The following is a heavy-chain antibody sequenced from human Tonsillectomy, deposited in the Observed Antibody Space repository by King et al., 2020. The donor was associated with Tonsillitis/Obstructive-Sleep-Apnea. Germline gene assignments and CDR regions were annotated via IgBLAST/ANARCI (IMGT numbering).Heavy chain of an antibody. D-gene: IGHD5-12*01. V-gene: IGHV1-46*01. CDR3: ARDASGSVATTPLNWFGP. Sequence: QVQLVESGAEVKKPGASVKVSCKASGYTFTRYYMHCVRQAPGQGLEWMGIINPSGGSTSDAQKFQGRVTMTRDTSTSTVSMELRSLRSEDTAVYYCARDASGSVATTPLNWFGPWGQGTLVTVSS. J-gene: IGHJ5*02. CDR1: GYTFTRYY. CDR2: INPSGGST.